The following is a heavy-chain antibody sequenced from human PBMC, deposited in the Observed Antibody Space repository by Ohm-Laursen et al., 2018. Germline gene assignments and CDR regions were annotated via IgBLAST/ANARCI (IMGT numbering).Heavy chain of an antibody. CDR3: ARTGYRGNGVDH. CDR1: RFTFSNYW. CDR2: IKEDGSEK. V-gene: IGHV3-7*01. D-gene: IGHD6-13*01. J-gene: IGHJ4*02. Sequence: GSLRLSCTASRFTFSNYWMNWVRQAPGKGLEWVANIKEDGSEKQYVDSVEGRFTISRDNAKNSLYLQMNSLRVEDTAVYYCARTGYRGNGVDHWGQGTLVTVSS.